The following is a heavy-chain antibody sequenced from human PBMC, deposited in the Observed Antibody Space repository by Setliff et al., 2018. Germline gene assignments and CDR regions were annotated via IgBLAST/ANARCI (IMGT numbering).Heavy chain of an antibody. CDR3: ARGGDTSGYYYTDYYYGMDV. Sequence: ASVKVSCKASGHAFTSYDINWVRQATGQGLEWMGWMNPNSGNTGYAQKFQGRVTMTRNTSISTAYMELSSLTSEDTAVYYCARGGDTSGYYYTDYYYGMDVWGQGTTVTVSS. D-gene: IGHD3-22*01. V-gene: IGHV1-8*01. CDR1: GHAFTSYD. CDR2: MNPNSGNT. J-gene: IGHJ6*02.